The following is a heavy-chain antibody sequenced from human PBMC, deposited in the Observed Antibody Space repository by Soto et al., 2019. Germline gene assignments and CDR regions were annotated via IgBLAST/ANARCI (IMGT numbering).Heavy chain of an antibody. D-gene: IGHD1-7*01. Sequence: SQTLSLTCAISGDSVSSNSAASNWIRLSPSRGLEWLARTYYRSRWYNDYAVSVRSRITVNPDTSKNQFSLQLTSVTPEDTAVYYCAGTTSHQWYYMDVWGKGTTVNVSS. J-gene: IGHJ6*03. CDR2: TYYRSRWYN. V-gene: IGHV6-1*01. CDR3: AGTTSHQWYYMDV. CDR1: GDSVSSNSAA.